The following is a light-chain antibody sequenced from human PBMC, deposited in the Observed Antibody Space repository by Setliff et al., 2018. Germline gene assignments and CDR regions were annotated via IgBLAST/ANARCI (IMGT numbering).Light chain of an antibody. V-gene: IGKV1-12*02. CDR3: QQANDLPFT. CDR1: QDVRNW. Sequence: DIQMTQSPSSVSASVGDRVTTTCRASQDVRNWLGWFQQKPGKAPKLLIFGASNLQSGVPSRFSGTGSGTYFTLTISSLEPEDSATYYCQQANDLPFTFGGGTKVDIK. CDR2: GAS. J-gene: IGKJ4*01.